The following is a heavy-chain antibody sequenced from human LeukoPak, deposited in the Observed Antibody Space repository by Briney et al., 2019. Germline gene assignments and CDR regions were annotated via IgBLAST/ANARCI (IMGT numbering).Heavy chain of an antibody. CDR1: GFTFSNYG. D-gene: IGHD3-22*01. CDR3: AKARSNSGYSTSDS. V-gene: IGHV3-23*01. J-gene: IGHJ4*02. Sequence: GGSLRLSCAASGFTFSNYGMSWVGQAPGKGLEWVSTVSGSGDTTYYADSVKGRFTISRDNSKNTLYLQMNGLRAEDTALYYCAKARSNSGYSTSDSWGQGTLVTVSS. CDR2: VSGSGDTT.